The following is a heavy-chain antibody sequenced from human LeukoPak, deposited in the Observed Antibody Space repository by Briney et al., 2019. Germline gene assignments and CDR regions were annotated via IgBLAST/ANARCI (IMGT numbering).Heavy chain of an antibody. Sequence: SETLSLTCTVSGGSISSSSYYWGWIRQPPGKGLEWIGSIYYSGSTYYNPSLKSRVTISVDTSKNQFSLKLSSVTAADTVVYYCVHSSGYYSVDYWGQGTLVTVSS. CDR1: GGSISSSSYY. CDR2: IYYSGST. CDR3: VHSSGYYSVDY. V-gene: IGHV4-39*01. D-gene: IGHD3-22*01. J-gene: IGHJ4*02.